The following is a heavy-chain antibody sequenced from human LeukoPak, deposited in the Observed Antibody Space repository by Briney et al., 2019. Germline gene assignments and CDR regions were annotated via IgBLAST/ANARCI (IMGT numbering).Heavy chain of an antibody. D-gene: IGHD3-22*01. J-gene: IGHJ3*02. Sequence: GASVKVSCKASGGTFSSYTISWVRQAPGQGLEWMGRIIPILGIANYAQKFQGRVTITADKSTSTAYMELSSLRSEDTAVYYCARALYYYDSSGYYIDAFDIWGQGTMVTVSS. V-gene: IGHV1-69*02. CDR3: ARALYYYDSSGYYIDAFDI. CDR2: IIPILGIA. CDR1: GGTFSSYT.